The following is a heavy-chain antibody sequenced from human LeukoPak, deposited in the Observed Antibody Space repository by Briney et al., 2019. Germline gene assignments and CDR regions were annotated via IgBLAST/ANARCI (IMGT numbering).Heavy chain of an antibody. CDR1: GYTFTSYG. V-gene: IGHV1-18*01. Sequence: GASVKVSCKASGYTFTSYGISWVRQAPGQGLEWMGWISAYNGNTNYAQKLQGRVTMTTDTSTSTAYMELRSLRSDDTAVYYCAKDVALNYYNSGSYLGYWGQGTLVTVSS. CDR3: AKDVALNYYNSGSYLGY. D-gene: IGHD3-10*01. CDR2: ISAYNGNT. J-gene: IGHJ4*02.